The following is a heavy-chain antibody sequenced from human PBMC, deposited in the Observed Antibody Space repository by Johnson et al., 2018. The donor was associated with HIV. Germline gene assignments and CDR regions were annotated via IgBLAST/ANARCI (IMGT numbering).Heavy chain of an antibody. CDR2: LSSNGGST. D-gene: IGHD1-26*01. Sequence: VLLVESGGGLVQPGRSLRLSCAASGFTFSSYAMHWVRQAPGKGLEYVSALSSNGGSTYYANSVKGRFTISRDNSKNTLYLQLGSLRAEDTAVYYCTAVSYSDAFDIWGQGTMVTVSS. V-gene: IGHV3-64*01. CDR1: GFTFSSYA. CDR3: TAVSYSDAFDI. J-gene: IGHJ3*02.